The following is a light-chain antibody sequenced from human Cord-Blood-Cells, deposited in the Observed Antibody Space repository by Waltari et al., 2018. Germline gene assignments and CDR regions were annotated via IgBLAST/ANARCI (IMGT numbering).Light chain of an antibody. J-gene: IGLJ2*01. CDR1: SSDVGSYNL. CDR3: CSYAGSSTHVV. CDR2: EGS. Sequence: SALTQPASVSGYPGQSITISCTGPSSDVGSYNLSSCYQQHPGKAPKLMIYEGSKRPSGVSNRFSGSKSGNTASLTISGLQAEDEADYYCCSYAGSSTHVVFGGGTKLTVL. V-gene: IGLV2-23*01.